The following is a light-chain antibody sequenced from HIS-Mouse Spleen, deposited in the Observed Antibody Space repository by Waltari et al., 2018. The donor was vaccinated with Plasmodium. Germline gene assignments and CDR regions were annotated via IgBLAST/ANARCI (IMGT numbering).Light chain of an antibody. CDR1: RSNIGNNA. CDR3: AAWDDRLNGPV. CDR2: YDD. Sequence: QSVLTQPPSVSEAPRQRVTISCSGSRSNIGNNAVNWYQQLPGKAPKPLIYYDDLLPSGVSDRFSGSKSGTSASLAISGLQSEDEADYYCAAWDDRLNGPVFGGGTKLTVL. J-gene: IGLJ3*02. V-gene: IGLV1-36*01.